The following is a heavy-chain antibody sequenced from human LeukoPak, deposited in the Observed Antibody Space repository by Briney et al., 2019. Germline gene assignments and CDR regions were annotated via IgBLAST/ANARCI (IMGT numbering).Heavy chain of an antibody. J-gene: IGHJ3*02. D-gene: IGHD3-16*01. CDR1: GFTFSSYW. CDR2: IKQDGSEK. Sequence: GGSLRLSCAASGFTFSSYWMSWVRQAPGKGLEWVANIKQDGSEKYYVDSVKGRFTISRENAKNSLYLQMNSLRAGDTAVYYCVRDYSGENVFDIWGQGTMVTVSS. V-gene: IGHV3-7*01. CDR3: VRDYSGENVFDI.